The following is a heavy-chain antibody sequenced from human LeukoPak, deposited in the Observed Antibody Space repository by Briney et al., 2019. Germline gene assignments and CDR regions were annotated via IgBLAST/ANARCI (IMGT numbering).Heavy chain of an antibody. V-gene: IGHV3-30*02. Sequence: PGGSLRLSCAASGFTFSSYGMHWVRQAPGKGLEWVAFIRYDGSNKYYADSVKGRFTIYRDNSKNTQYLQMHSLRAEDTAVYYCAKDYEIAAAGIFDYWGQGTLVTVSS. D-gene: IGHD6-13*01. J-gene: IGHJ4*02. CDR2: IRYDGSNK. CDR1: GFTFSSYG. CDR3: AKDYEIAAAGIFDY.